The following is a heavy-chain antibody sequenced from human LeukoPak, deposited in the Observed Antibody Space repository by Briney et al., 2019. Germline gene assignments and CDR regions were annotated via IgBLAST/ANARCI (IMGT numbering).Heavy chain of an antibody. CDR1: GYTFTSYD. CDR3: ARVIGNMVRGVILVY. Sequence: ASVKVSCKASGYTFTSYDIHWVRQATGQGLEWMGWMNPNSGNTGYAQKFQGRVTMTRNTSISTAHMELSSLRSEDTAVYYCARVIGNMVRGVILVYWGQGTLVTVSS. D-gene: IGHD3-10*01. J-gene: IGHJ4*02. CDR2: MNPNSGNT. V-gene: IGHV1-8*01.